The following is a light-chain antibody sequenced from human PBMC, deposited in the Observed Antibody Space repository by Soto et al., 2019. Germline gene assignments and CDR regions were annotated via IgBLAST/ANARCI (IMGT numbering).Light chain of an antibody. V-gene: IGLV2-11*01. CDR2: AVT. CDR1: SSDVGAYNY. J-gene: IGLJ3*02. CDR3: CSYPGSYNWV. Sequence: QSALTQPRSLSGSPGQSVTISCTGTSSDVGAYNYVSWYQQHPGKAPKLIIYAVTKRPSGVPDHFSGSKSGNTASLTISGLQAENEADYYCCSYPGSYNWVFGGGTKVTVL.